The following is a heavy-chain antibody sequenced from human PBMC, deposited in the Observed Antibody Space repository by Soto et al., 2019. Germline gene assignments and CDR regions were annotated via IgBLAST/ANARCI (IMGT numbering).Heavy chain of an antibody. CDR1: GDSVSSNSAA. J-gene: IGHJ6*02. V-gene: IGHV6-1*01. Sequence: PSQTLSLTCAISGDSVSSNSAAWNWIRQSPSRGLEWLGRTYYRSKWYNDYAVSVKSRITINPDTSKNQFSLQLNSVTPEDTAVYYCARLSIQVWLPAQPPHGMDGWGQGTTVTVSS. D-gene: IGHD5-18*01. CDR3: ARLSIQVWLPAQPPHGMDG. CDR2: TYYRSKWYN.